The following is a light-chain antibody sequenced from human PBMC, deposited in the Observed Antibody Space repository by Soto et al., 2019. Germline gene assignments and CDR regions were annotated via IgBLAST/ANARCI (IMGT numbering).Light chain of an antibody. J-gene: IGKJ3*01. Sequence: DIVMTQSPDSVAVSLGERATINCKSSQSVLYTSNNKNYLAWYQQKPGRPPKLLISWASTRESGVPDRFSGSGSGIDFTLSISSLQAEDVAVYYCQHYYSTPPTFGPGTKVDLK. CDR1: QSVLYTSNNKNY. V-gene: IGKV4-1*01. CDR2: WAS. CDR3: QHYYSTPPT.